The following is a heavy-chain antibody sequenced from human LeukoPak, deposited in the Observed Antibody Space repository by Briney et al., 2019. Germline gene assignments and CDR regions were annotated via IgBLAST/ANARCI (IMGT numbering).Heavy chain of an antibody. CDR2: ISSSSSYI. D-gene: IGHD4-23*01. CDR3: ASDDYGGFDI. J-gene: IGHJ3*02. CDR1: GFSFSSYS. Sequence: GGSLRLSCAASGFSFSSYSMNWVRLAPGKGLEWVSSISSSSSYIYYADSVKGRFTISRDNAKNSLYLQMNSLRAEDTAVYYCASDDYGGFDIWGQGTMVTVSS. V-gene: IGHV3-21*01.